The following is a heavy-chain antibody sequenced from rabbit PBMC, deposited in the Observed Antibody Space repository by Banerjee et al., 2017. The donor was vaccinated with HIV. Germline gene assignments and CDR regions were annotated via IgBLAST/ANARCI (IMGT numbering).Heavy chain of an antibody. CDR1: GFSFSNKAV. CDR3: ARWASSDGAFDL. Sequence: QEQLVESGGGLVKPEGSLKLSCTASGFSFSNKAVMCWVRQAPGKGLEWIACINAVTGKAVYASWAKGRFTFSKTSSTTVTLQMTSLTAADTATYFCARWASSDGAFDLWGQGTLVTVS. V-gene: IGHV1S45*01. D-gene: IGHD1-1*01. J-gene: IGHJ4*01. CDR2: INAVTGKA.